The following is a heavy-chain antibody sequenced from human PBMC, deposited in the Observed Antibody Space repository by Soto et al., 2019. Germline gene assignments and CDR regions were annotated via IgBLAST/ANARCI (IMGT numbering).Heavy chain of an antibody. CDR1: GGTFSSYA. J-gene: IGHJ4*02. D-gene: IGHD3-10*01. CDR2: IIPIFGTA. V-gene: IGHV1-69*01. CDR3: ARPQYYGPGSYLYYFDY. Sequence: QVQLVQSGAEVKKPGSSVKVSCKASGGTFSSYAISWVRQAPGQGLEWMGGIIPIFGTANYAQKFHGRVTITADESTSTAYMELSSLRSEDTAVYYCARPQYYGPGSYLYYFDYWGQGTLVTVSS.